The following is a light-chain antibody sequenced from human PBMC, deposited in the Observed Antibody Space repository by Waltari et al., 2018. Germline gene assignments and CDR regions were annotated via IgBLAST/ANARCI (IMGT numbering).Light chain of an antibody. CDR2: TLS. CDR3: MQRIEFPWT. V-gene: IGKV2-40*01. Sequence: DIVMTQTPPSLPVTPGEPASISCRSTQSLDSNDENTYLDWYLQRAGQSPQLLIHTLSYRASGVADRFSGSGSGTDFTLKISRVEAEDVGVYYCMQRIEFPWTFGQGTKVEIK. J-gene: IGKJ1*01. CDR1: QSLDSNDENTY.